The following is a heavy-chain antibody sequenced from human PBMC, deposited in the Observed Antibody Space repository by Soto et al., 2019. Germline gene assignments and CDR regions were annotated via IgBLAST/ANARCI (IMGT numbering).Heavy chain of an antibody. J-gene: IGHJ4*01. CDR2: IYYSGST. CDR1: GGSISSYD. D-gene: IGHD5-12*01. CDR3: ARGRSVLVATPVY. Sequence: SETLSLTCTVSGGSISSYDWSWIRQPPGKGLEWIGYIYYSGSTNYNPSLKSRVTISVDTSKNQFSLKLSSVTAADTAVYYCARGRSVLVATPVYWGQGSLVNVS. V-gene: IGHV4-59*01.